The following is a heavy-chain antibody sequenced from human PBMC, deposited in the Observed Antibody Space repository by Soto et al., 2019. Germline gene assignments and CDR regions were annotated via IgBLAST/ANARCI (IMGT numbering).Heavy chain of an antibody. J-gene: IGHJ6*02. CDR1: GLTFSSYA. CDR2: ISDDGSNE. Sequence: QVQLVESGGGVVQPAKSLRLSCVVSGLTFSSYAMHWVRQTPGKGLEWVAVISDDGSNEYYADSVKGRFTISRDNSKNTVYLQMNSLRPEDTAVYYCAKEPPSTYYFYGLDVWGQGTTVTVSS. V-gene: IGHV3-30*18. CDR3: AKEPPSTYYFYGLDV.